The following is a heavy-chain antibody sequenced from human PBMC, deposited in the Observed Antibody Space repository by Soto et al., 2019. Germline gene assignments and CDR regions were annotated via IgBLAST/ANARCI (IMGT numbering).Heavy chain of an antibody. CDR1: GYSISNGYY. V-gene: IGHV4-38-2*02. CDR3: ARDGGRLETDFDY. Sequence: ETLSLTCAVSGYSISNGYYWGWIRQPPGKGLEWIGSIYHSGSTYYNASLKSRVTISVHTSKNQFSLRLSSVTAADTAVYYCARDGGRLETDFDYWGQGTLVTVS. J-gene: IGHJ4*02. CDR2: IYHSGST. D-gene: IGHD1-26*01.